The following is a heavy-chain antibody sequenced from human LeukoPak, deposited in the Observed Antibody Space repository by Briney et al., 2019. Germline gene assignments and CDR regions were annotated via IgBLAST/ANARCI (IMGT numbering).Heavy chain of an antibody. V-gene: IGHV1-2*06. Sequence: ASVKVSFKASGYTFTGYYMHWVRQAPGHGLEWMGRINPNSGGTNYEQKFQGRVTMTRDTSISTAYMELSRLRSDDTAVYYSARDTYSSGWYDGDYWGQGTLVTVSS. CDR3: ARDTYSSGWYDGDY. D-gene: IGHD6-19*01. CDR1: GYTFTGYY. CDR2: INPNSGGT. J-gene: IGHJ4*02.